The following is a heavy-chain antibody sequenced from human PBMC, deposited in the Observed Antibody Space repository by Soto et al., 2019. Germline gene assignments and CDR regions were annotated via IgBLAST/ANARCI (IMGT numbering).Heavy chain of an antibody. J-gene: IGHJ6*02. CDR1: GGSISSGGYY. CDR2: IYYTGST. CDR3: ARDEEVNYADYGGSDHYYGMDV. D-gene: IGHD4-17*01. V-gene: IGHV4-31*03. Sequence: QVQLQESGPGLVKPSQTLSLTCTVSGGSISSGGYYWSWISQHPGKGLEWIGYIYYTGSTYYNPSLKSRVTISVDTSKNQFSLKLTSVTAADTAVYYCARDEEVNYADYGGSDHYYGMDVWGQGTTVTVSS.